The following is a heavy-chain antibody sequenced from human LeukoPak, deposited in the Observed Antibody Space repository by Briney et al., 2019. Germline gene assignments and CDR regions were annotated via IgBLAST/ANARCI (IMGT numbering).Heavy chain of an antibody. CDR2: IFYSGST. CDR1: GGSISSYF. V-gene: IGHV4-59*01. CDR3: ARSGPYYDFWSGTRGAFDI. J-gene: IGHJ3*02. Sequence: KPSETLSLTCTVSGGSISSYFWSWIRQPPGKGLEWIGYIFYSGSTNYNPSLKSRVTISVDTSQSHFSLKLSSVTAADTAVYYCARSGPYYDFWSGTRGAFDIWGQGTMVTVSS. D-gene: IGHD3-3*01.